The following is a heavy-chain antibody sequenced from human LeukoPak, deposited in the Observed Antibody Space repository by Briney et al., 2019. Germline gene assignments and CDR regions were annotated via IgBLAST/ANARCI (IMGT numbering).Heavy chain of an antibody. J-gene: IGHJ5*02. V-gene: IGHV1-69*04. CDR2: IIPILGIA. D-gene: IGHD1-14*01. Sequence: GSSVKVSCKASGGTFSSYTISWVRQAPGQGLEWMGRIIPILGIANYAQKFQGRVTITADKSTSTAYMELSSLRSEDTAVYYCVRDEPSDHWFDPWGQGTLVTVSS. CDR1: GGTFSSYT. CDR3: VRDEPSDHWFDP.